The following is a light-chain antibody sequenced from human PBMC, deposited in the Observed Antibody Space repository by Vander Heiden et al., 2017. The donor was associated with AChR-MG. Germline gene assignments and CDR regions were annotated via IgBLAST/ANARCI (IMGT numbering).Light chain of an antibody. J-gene: IGLJ3*02. V-gene: IGLV1-44*01. Sequence: QSVLTQPPSASGPPGQRVTISCPGSSSNIGSNTVNWYQQLPGTAPKLLIFSNNQRPSGVPDRFSGSKSGTSASLAISGLQSEDEADDYCAAWDDSLNGLNWVFGGGTKLTVL. CDR2: SNN. CDR1: SSNIGSNT. CDR3: AAWDDSLNGLNWV.